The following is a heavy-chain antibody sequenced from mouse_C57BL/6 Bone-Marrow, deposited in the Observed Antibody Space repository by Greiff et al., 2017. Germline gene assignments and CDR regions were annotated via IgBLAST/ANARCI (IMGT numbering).Heavy chain of an antibody. CDR2: INPGSGGT. J-gene: IGHJ2*01. D-gene: IGHD1-1*02. V-gene: IGHV1-54*01. Sequence: QVQLQQSGAELVRPGTSVKVSCKASGYAFTNYLIEWVQQRPGQGLEWIGVINPGSGGTNYNEKFKGKATLTADKSSSTAYMQLSSLTSEDSAVYFCARDYGLFFDYWGQGTTLTVSS. CDR3: ARDYGLFFDY. CDR1: GYAFTNYL.